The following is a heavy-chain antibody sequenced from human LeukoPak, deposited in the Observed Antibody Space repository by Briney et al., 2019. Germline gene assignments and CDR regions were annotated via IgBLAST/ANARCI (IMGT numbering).Heavy chain of an antibody. D-gene: IGHD5-18*01. V-gene: IGHV3-30*18. CDR2: ISYDGSNK. J-gene: IGHJ4*02. CDR3: AKDRGNTAYYFDY. Sequence: GGSLRLSCAASGFTFSSYGMHWVRQAPGKGLEWVAVISYDGSNKYYADSVKGRFTISRDNSKNTLYLQMNSLRAEDTAVYYCAKDRGNTAYYFDYWGQGTLVTVSS. CDR1: GFTFSSYG.